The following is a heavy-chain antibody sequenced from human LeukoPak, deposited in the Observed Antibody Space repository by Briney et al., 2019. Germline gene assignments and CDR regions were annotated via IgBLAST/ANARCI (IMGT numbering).Heavy chain of an antibody. Sequence: SETLSLTCTVSGGSISSYYWSWIRQPPGKGLEWIGYIYYSGSTNYNPSLKSRVTISVDTSKNQFPLKLSSVTAADTAVYYCARDRRSSPYYYYGMDVWGKGTTVTVSS. CDR1: GGSISSYY. D-gene: IGHD2-2*01. V-gene: IGHV4-59*01. CDR2: IYYSGST. CDR3: ARDRRSSPYYYYGMDV. J-gene: IGHJ6*04.